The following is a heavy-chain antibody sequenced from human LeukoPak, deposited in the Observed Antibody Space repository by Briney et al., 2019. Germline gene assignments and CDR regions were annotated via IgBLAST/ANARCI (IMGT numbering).Heavy chain of an antibody. CDR1: GGSISSYY. CDR2: IYYSGST. J-gene: IGHJ4*02. CDR3: ARGLANWYFDY. V-gene: IGHV4-59*01. Sequence: SETLSLTCTVSGGSISSYYWSWIRQPPGKGLEWIGYIYYSGSTNYNPSLKSRVTISVDTSKNQFSLKLSSVTAADTAVYYCARGLANWYFDYWGQGTLVTVSS. D-gene: IGHD3-16*01.